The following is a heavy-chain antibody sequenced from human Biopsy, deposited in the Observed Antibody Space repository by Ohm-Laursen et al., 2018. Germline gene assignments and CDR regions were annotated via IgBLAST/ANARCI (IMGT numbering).Heavy chain of an antibody. D-gene: IGHD3-22*01. CDR1: GDSISSYY. J-gene: IGHJ2*01. CDR3: ARDRGYYSDRTVPGYFDL. Sequence: GTLSLTWVVSGDSISSYYWSWIRQPPGKGLEWIGYVYYTGSTDYNPSLQSRVTISVDTSKNHFSLRLRSVTPADTAIYYCARDRGYYSDRTVPGYFDLWGRGTLVTVSS. V-gene: IGHV4-59*01. CDR2: VYYTGST.